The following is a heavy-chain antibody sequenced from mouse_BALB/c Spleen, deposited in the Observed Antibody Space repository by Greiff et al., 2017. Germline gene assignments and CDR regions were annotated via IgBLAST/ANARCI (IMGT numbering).Heavy chain of an antibody. V-gene: IGHV14-3*02. CDR3: TRYGNYVPFAY. Sequence: VQLQQSGAELVKPGASVKLSCTASGFNIKDTYMPWVKQRPEQGLEWIGRIDPANGNTKYDPKFQGKATITADTSSSTAYMQLSSLTSEDSAVYYCTRYGNYVPFAYWGQGTLVTVSA. CDR2: IDPANGNT. D-gene: IGHD2-1*01. CDR1: GFNIKDTY. J-gene: IGHJ3*01.